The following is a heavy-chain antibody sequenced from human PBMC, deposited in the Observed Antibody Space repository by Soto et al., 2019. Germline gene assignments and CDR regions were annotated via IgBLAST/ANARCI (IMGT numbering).Heavy chain of an antibody. D-gene: IGHD5-12*01. CDR1: GYTFTSYY. Sequence: ASVKVSCKASGYTFTSYYMHWVRQAPGQGLEWMGIINPSGGSTSYAQKFQGRVTMTRDTSKSTVYMELSSLRSEDTAVYYCARPSGYSGYDSGFDYWGQGTLVTVSS. CDR2: INPSGGST. V-gene: IGHV1-46*01. J-gene: IGHJ4*02. CDR3: ARPSGYSGYDSGFDY.